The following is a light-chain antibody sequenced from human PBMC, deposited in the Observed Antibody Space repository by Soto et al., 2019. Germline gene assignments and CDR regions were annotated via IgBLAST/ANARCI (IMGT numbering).Light chain of an antibody. V-gene: IGKV3-15*01. J-gene: IGKJ1*01. CDR1: QSITRN. Sequence: EIVLTQSPDTLSVSPGERATLSCRASQSITRNLAWYQQSPGQAPRLLIYGASTRATGIPARFSGSGSGTEFSLTINSLQADDFATYYCQQYHIYSWTFGQGTKVDIK. CDR2: GAS. CDR3: QQYHIYSWT.